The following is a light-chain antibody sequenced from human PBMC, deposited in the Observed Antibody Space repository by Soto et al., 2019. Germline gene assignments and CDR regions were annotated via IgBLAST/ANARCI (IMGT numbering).Light chain of an antibody. Sequence: DIQMTQSPSSLSASVGDRVTITCQASQDISNYLNWYQQKPGKAPKLLIYDASNLETGVALRFSGSGSGTDFTFTISSLQPEDIATYYCQQYDNLLLTFGGGTKVEIK. CDR1: QDISNY. CDR3: QQYDNLLLT. J-gene: IGKJ4*01. CDR2: DAS. V-gene: IGKV1-33*01.